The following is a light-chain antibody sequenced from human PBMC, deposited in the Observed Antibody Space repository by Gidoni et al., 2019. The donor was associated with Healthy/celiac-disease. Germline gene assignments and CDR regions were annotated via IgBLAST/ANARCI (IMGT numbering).Light chain of an antibody. Sequence: VLTQQPSGSAAAGKTARITGGGINIGSKSVHWCQQKPGQAPVLVVYDDSDRPSGIPERFSGSNSGNTATLTITRVQAGDEADYYCQVWDSSSVQGVFGGGTKLTVL. V-gene: IGLV3-21*03. CDR1: NIGSKS. CDR3: QVWDSSSVQGV. J-gene: IGLJ3*02. CDR2: DDS.